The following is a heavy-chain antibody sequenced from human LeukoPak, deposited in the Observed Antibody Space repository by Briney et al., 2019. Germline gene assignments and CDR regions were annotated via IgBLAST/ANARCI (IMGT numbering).Heavy chain of an antibody. CDR2: ISGSLGST. V-gene: IGHV3-23*01. Sequence: GGSLRLSPAASGFTFSSYAMSSVCQAPGKGLEWVSAISGSLGSTYYAHSVKGGFTISRDNSKTTLYLQMNSLRAEDTAVYYCAKDSPDTAMGDYWGQGTLVTVSS. CDR3: AKDSPDTAMGDY. J-gene: IGHJ4*02. CDR1: GFTFSSYA. D-gene: IGHD5-18*01.